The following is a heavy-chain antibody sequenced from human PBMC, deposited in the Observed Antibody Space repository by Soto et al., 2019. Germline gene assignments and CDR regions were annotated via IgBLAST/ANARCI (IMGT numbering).Heavy chain of an antibody. J-gene: IGHJ6*03. V-gene: IGHV1-8*02. CDR2: MIPICGKT. Sequence: ASVRVSGKASGGPFSSCGSSWVRQAPGQGLEWMGGMIPICGKTNYAQKFQGRVTMTTNTSISTAYMELSSLRSEDTAVYYCARGRLPGIVATDTVYMDVWGKGTTVTVSS. CDR3: ARGRLPGIVATDTVYMDV. CDR1: GGPFSSCG. D-gene: IGHD5-12*01.